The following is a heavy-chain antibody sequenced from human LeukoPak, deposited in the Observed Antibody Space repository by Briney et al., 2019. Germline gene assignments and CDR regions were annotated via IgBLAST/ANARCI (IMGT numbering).Heavy chain of an antibody. CDR2: INPDGSVK. Sequence: GGSLRLSYAASEFTFGAFWMSWVRQAPGKGLEWVATINPDGSVKYYVDSVKGRFTISRDNAKNSLYLQMNSLRAEDTAVYYCARDTGSGSYLSYFDYWGQGTLVTVSS. CDR1: EFTFGAFW. D-gene: IGHD3-10*01. CDR3: ARDTGSGSYLSYFDY. J-gene: IGHJ4*02. V-gene: IGHV3-7*01.